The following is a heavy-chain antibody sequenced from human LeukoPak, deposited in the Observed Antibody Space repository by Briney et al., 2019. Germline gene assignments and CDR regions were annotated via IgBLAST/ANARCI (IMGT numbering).Heavy chain of an antibody. CDR3: AKPHYLEWSPLWYFDY. CDR2: ISYDGSNK. Sequence: QPGGSLRLSCAASGFTFSSYGMHWVRQAPGKGLEWVAVISYDGSNKYYADSVKGRFTISRDNSKNTLYLQMNSLRAEDTAVYYCAKPHYLEWSPLWYFDYWGQGTLVTVSS. CDR1: GFTFSSYG. V-gene: IGHV3-30*18. J-gene: IGHJ4*02. D-gene: IGHD3-3*01.